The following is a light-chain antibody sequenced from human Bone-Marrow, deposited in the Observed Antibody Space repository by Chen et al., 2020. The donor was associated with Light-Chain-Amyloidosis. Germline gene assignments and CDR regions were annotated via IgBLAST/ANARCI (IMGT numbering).Light chain of an antibody. J-gene: IGLJ3*02. CDR2: DDS. CDR3: QVWDRSSDRPV. CDR1: NIGSTS. V-gene: IGLV3-21*02. Sequence: SYVLTQPSSVSVAPGQTVTIACGGNNIGSTSVHWYQQTPGQAPLLVVYDDSDRPSGIPARLSSSNSGNTATLTISRVEAGEDADYYCQVWDRSSDRPVFGGGTKLTVL.